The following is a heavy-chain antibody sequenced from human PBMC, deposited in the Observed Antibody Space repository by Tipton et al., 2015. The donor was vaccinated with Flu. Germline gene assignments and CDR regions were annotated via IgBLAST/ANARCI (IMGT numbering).Heavy chain of an antibody. Sequence: SLRLSCAVSGFTFSTYAMTWVRQAPGKGLEWVSDISGNGASTYYTDSVKGRFTISRDNSKNTLYLQMNSLRVDDTAIYFCARDGSGWDYFDHWGQGTLVTVPP. D-gene: IGHD6-19*01. CDR2: ISGNGAST. CDR3: ARDGSGWDYFDH. J-gene: IGHJ4*02. CDR1: GFTFSTYA. V-gene: IGHV3-23*01.